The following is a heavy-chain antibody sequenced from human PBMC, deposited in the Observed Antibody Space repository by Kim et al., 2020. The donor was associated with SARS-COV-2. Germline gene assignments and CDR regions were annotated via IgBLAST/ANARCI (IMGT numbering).Heavy chain of an antibody. Sequence: GGSLRLSCAASGFTFSSYAMHWVRQAPGKGLEWVAVISYDGSNKYYADSVKGRFTISRDNSKNTLYLQMNSLRAEDTAVYYCARVYGLAPFDYWGQGTLVTVSS. D-gene: IGHD6-19*01. CDR3: ARVYGLAPFDY. CDR2: ISYDGSNK. CDR1: GFTFSSYA. V-gene: IGHV3-30*04. J-gene: IGHJ4*02.